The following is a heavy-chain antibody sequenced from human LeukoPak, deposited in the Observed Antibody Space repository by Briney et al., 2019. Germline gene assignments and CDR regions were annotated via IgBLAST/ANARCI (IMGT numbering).Heavy chain of an antibody. CDR2: IKQDGSEK. CDR3: ARALWGIVVVPAAPDY. Sequence: GGSLRLSCAASRFTFTSYWMSWVRQAPGKGLEWVANIKQDGSEKYYVDSVKGRFTISRDNAKNSLYLQMNSLRAEDTAVYYCARALWGIVVVPAAPDYWGQGTLVTVSS. J-gene: IGHJ4*02. CDR1: RFTFTSYW. V-gene: IGHV3-7*01. D-gene: IGHD2-2*01.